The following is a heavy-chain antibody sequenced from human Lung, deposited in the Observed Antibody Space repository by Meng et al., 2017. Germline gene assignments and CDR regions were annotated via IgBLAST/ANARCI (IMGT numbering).Heavy chain of an antibody. V-gene: IGHV4-34*02. D-gene: IGHD6-19*01. J-gene: IGHJ4*02. CDR2: IIDSGST. Sequence: QVQLQQWGAGLLKPSVTLSLTCAVYGGSFSGYYWSWIRQPPGKGLEWIGEIIDSGSTNYNPSLKSRVTISVDTSKNQFSLRVTSVTAADRAVYYCVRRTYSSGWYFDYWGQGTLVTVSS. CDR3: VRRTYSSGWYFDY. CDR1: GGSFSGYY.